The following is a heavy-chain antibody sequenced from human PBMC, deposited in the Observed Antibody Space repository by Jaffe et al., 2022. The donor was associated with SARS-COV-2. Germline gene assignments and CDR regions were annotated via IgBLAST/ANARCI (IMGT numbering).Heavy chain of an antibody. CDR2: IHFSGST. CDR1: NGSISSGGYF. Sequence: QVQLQESGPGLVKPSQTLPLTCTVSNGSISSGGYFWSWLRQHPQKGLEWIGYIHFSGSTYYNPSLRSRVTVSIDTSKNQFSLKLTSVTAADTAVYYCAVGGLRLAGGRLAGGPYYHYGMDAWGQGTTVTVSS. CDR3: AVGGLRLAGGRLAGGPYYHYGMDA. V-gene: IGHV4-31*03. J-gene: IGHJ6*02. D-gene: IGHD3-16*01.